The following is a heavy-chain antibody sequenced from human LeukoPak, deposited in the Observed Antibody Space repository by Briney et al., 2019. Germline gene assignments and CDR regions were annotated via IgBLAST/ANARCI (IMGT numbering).Heavy chain of an antibody. J-gene: IGHJ4*02. CDR1: GFTFSSYA. Sequence: PGRSLRLSCAASGFTFSSYAMHWVRQAPGKGLEWVAGISYDGSNKYYADSVKGRFTISRDNSKNTLYLQMNSLRAEDTAVYYCAREGRVIVGATGYFDYWGQGTLVTVSS. V-gene: IGHV3-30*04. D-gene: IGHD1-26*01. CDR2: ISYDGSNK. CDR3: AREGRVIVGATGYFDY.